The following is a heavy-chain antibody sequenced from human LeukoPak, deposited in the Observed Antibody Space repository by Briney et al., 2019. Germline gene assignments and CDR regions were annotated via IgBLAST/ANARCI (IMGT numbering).Heavy chain of an antibody. CDR3: AKEGRYCSGGSCYSGYYFDY. V-gene: IGHV3-30*18. CDR2: ISYDGSNK. Sequence: GGSLRLSCAASGFTFSSYGMHWVRQAPGKGLEWVAVISYDGSNKYYVDSVKGRFTISRDNSKNTLYLQMNSLRAEDTAVYYCAKEGRYCSGGSCYSGYYFDYWGQGTLVTVSS. CDR1: GFTFSSYG. J-gene: IGHJ4*02. D-gene: IGHD2-15*01.